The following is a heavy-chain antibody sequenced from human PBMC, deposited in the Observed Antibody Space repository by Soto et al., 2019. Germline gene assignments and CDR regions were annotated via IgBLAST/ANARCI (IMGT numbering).Heavy chain of an antibody. V-gene: IGHV4-30-4*01. CDR3: AGDFWGGPPRSY. J-gene: IGHJ4*01. Sequence: PSETLSLTCTVSGGPITNGDYYWSWIRQPPGKGLEWIGYIYHSGDTYYNPSLKSRLFISVDTSKNHFSLKVNSVTAADTAVYYWAGDFWGGPPRSYWGHGTLVTVSS. CDR2: IYHSGDT. D-gene: IGHD3-3*01. CDR1: GGPITNGDYY.